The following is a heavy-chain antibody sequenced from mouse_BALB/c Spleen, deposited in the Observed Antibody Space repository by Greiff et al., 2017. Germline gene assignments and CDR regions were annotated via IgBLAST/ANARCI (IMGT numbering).Heavy chain of an antibody. CDR2: ISSGGSYT. V-gene: IGHV5-9-4*01. Sequence: EVKLVESGGGLVKPGGSLKLSCAASGFTFSSYAMSWVRQSPEKRLEWVAEISSGGSYTYYPDTVTGRFTISRDNAKNTLYLEMSSLRSEDTAMYYCARETKYKCAYRGEGTLGTVSA. CDR1: GFTFSSYA. D-gene: IGHD5-1-1*01. CDR3: ARETKYKCAY. J-gene: IGHJ3*01.